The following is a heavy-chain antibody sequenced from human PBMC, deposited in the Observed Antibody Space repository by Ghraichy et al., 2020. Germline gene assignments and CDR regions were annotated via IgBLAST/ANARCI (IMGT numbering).Heavy chain of an antibody. CDR3: ARQCGYGIAAAGSPCFDY. V-gene: IGHV4-39*01. CDR1: GGSISSSSYY. D-gene: IGHD6-13*01. J-gene: IGHJ4*02. Sequence: SETLSLTCTVSGGSISSSSYYWGWIRQPPGKGLEWIGSIYYSGSTYYNPSLKSRVTISVDTSKNQFSLKLSSATAADTAVYYCARQCGYGIAAAGSPCFDYWGQGTLVTVSS. CDR2: IYYSGST.